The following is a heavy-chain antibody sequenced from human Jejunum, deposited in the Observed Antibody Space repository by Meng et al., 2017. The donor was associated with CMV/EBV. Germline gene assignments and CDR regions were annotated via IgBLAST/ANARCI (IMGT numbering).Heavy chain of an antibody. J-gene: IGHJ3*02. CDR3: ARGYYDSSGSSNTFDI. Sequence: GSISSYYWSWVRQPPGKGLEWIGYIYYSRITNYNPSLKSRISMSVDTSKNQFSLKLSTVTAADTAVYYCARGYYDSSGSSNTFDIWGQGTMVTVSS. CDR1: GSISSYY. CDR2: IYYSRIT. V-gene: IGHV4-59*01. D-gene: IGHD3-22*01.